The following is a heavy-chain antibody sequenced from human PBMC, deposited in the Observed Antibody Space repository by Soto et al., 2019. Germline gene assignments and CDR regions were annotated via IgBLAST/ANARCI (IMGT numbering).Heavy chain of an antibody. Sequence: QINLKESGPTLVESTHTLTLTCTFSGFSLSTSGFAVGWIRQHQGKALEWLELIYWNDNKLYSPSLKSRLTIRKDTSKNQVVLTMTNIDPVDTATYYCAHRYGVIGYCYYTLDYWGQGILVTVSS. J-gene: IGHJ4*02. CDR2: IYWNDNK. CDR1: GFSLSTSGFA. D-gene: IGHD2-21*02. CDR3: AHRYGVIGYCYYTLDY. V-gene: IGHV2-5*01.